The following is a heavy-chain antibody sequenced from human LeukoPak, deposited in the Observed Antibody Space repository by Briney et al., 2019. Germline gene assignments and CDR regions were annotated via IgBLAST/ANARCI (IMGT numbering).Heavy chain of an antibody. V-gene: IGHV4-30-2*01. CDR3: ARCHGDTDAFDI. J-gene: IGHJ3*02. D-gene: IGHD4-17*01. CDR1: SGSISSGGYS. Sequence: PSETLSLTCAVSSGSISSGGYSWSWIRQPPGKGLEWIGYIYHSGSTYYNPSLKSRVTISVDRSKNQFSLKLSSVTAADTAVYYCARCHGDTDAFDIWGQGTMVTVSS. CDR2: IYHSGST.